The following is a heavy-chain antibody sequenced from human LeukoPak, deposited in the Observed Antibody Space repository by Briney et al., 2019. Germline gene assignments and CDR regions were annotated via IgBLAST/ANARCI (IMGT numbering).Heavy chain of an antibody. D-gene: IGHD6-13*01. Sequence: GGSLRLSCAASGFTFSTYWMHWVRQAPGKGLVWVSRINSDGSSTSYADSVKGRFSISRDNAKNSLYLQLNSLRDEDTAVYYCARGAGIPAAQGFAPFDYWGQGTLVIVSS. CDR1: GFTFSTYW. CDR3: ARGAGIPAAQGFAPFDY. CDR2: INSDGSST. V-gene: IGHV3-74*01. J-gene: IGHJ4*02.